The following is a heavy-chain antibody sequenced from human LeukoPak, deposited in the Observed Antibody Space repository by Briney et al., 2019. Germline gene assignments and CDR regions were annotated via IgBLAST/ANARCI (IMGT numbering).Heavy chain of an antibody. D-gene: IGHD4-11*01. Sequence: SQTLSLTCTVSGGSISSGGYYWSWIRQHPGKGLEWIGYIYYSGSTNYNPSLKSRVTISVDTSKNKFSLKLSSVTAADTAVYYCARSDYSNPYFDYWGQGTLVTVSS. CDR3: ARSDYSNPYFDY. CDR1: GGSISSGGYY. V-gene: IGHV4-31*03. CDR2: IYYSGST. J-gene: IGHJ4*02.